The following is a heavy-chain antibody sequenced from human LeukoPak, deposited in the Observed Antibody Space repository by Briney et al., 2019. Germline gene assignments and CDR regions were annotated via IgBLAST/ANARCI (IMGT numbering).Heavy chain of an antibody. CDR2: IYTGGNT. V-gene: IGHV4-4*07. CDR1: GGSISSNY. CDR3: ARDPSGWFFDL. Sequence: PSETLSLTCTVHGGSISSNYWSWIRQPAGKGLEWIGRIYTGGNTNYNPSLKSRVTISMDTSKNQLSLRLTSVTAADTALYYCARDPSGWFFDLWGRGTLVTVSS. J-gene: IGHJ2*01.